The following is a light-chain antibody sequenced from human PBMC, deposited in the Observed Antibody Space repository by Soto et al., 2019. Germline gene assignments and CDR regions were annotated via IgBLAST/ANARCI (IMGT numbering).Light chain of an antibody. CDR3: QQYASLIT. Sequence: EIMLTQSPGTLSLSPGERATLSCRASQSVSSSYLAWYQQKPGQAPRLLIYGASSRATAIPDRFSGSGSGTDFTLTISRLEPEDSAVYYCQQYASLITFGQGTRLEIK. V-gene: IGKV3-20*01. CDR2: GAS. J-gene: IGKJ5*01. CDR1: QSVSSSY.